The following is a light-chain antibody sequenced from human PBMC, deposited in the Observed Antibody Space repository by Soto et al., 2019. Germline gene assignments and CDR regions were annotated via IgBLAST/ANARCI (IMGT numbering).Light chain of an antibody. CDR2: GAS. CDR3: QQRKNWPPIT. V-gene: IGKV3-15*01. Sequence: MMMTQSPATLSVSPGERVTLSCRTSHSVNSHVAWYQQKPGQAPRLLLYGASTRATGIPVRFSGSGSGTVFTLTIGSLEPEDSAVYYCQQRKNWPPITFGQGTRLEIK. J-gene: IGKJ5*01. CDR1: HSVNSH.